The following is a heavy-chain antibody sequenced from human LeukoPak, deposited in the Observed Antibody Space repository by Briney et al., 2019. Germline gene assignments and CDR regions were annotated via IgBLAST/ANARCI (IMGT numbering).Heavy chain of an antibody. CDR1: GDSVSSNSAA. D-gene: IGHD4-11*01. J-gene: IGHJ5*02. CDR2: TYYRSKWYN. V-gene: IGHV6-1*01. Sequence: SQTLSLTCAISGDSVSSNSAAWNWIRQSPSRGLEWLGRTYYRSKWYNDYAVSVKSRITINPDTSKNQFSLQLNSVTPEDTAVYYCARHHGTTVTTFSLDWFDPWGQGTLVTVSS. CDR3: ARHHGTTVTTFSLDWFDP.